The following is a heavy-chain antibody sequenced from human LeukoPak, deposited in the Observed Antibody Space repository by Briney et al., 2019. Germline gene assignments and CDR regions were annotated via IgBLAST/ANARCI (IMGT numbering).Heavy chain of an antibody. CDR3: AGGDY. Sequence: GGSLRLSCAASGFTFSSYGMHWVRQARGKGLEGVAVIRYDGSNKYYAGSVKGRFTISRDNSKNTLYLQMNSLRAEDTAVYYCAGGDYWGQGTLVTVSS. CDR1: GFTFSSYG. V-gene: IGHV3-30*02. J-gene: IGHJ4*02. CDR2: IRYDGSNK. D-gene: IGHD3-16*01.